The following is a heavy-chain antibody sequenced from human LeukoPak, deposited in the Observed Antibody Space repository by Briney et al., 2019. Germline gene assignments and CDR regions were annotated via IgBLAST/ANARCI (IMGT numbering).Heavy chain of an antibody. CDR3: ARGRGRYSYGYGY. J-gene: IGHJ4*02. V-gene: IGHV3-21*01. D-gene: IGHD5-18*01. CDR2: ISSSSSYI. CDR1: GFTFSSYS. Sequence: PGGSLRLSCAASGFTFSSYSMNWVRQAPGKGLEWVSSISSSSSYIYYADSVKGRFTISRDNAKNSLYLQMNSLRAEDTAVYYCARGRGRYSYGYGYWGQGTLVTVSS.